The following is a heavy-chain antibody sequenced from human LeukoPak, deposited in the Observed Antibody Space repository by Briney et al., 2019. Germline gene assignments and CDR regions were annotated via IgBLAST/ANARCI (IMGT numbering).Heavy chain of an antibody. CDR3: ARGQQQLVLNDAFDI. D-gene: IGHD6-13*01. Sequence: EASVKVSCKASGYTFTSYAMNWVRQAPGQGLEWMGRIIPILGIANYAQKFQGRVTITADKSTSTAYMELSSLRSEDTAVYYCARGQQQLVLNDAFDIWGQGTMVTVSS. CDR1: GYTFTSYA. J-gene: IGHJ3*02. V-gene: IGHV1-69*04. CDR2: IIPILGIA.